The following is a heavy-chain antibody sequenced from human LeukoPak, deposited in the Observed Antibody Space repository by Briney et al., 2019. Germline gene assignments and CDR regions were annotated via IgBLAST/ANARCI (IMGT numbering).Heavy chain of an antibody. D-gene: IGHD3-3*01. CDR1: GFTFRSYA. V-gene: IGHV3-23*01. CDR3: AKGVDFWSGLDY. CDR2: ISGSGGST. Sequence: GGSLRLSCTASGFTFRSYAMTWVRHAPGKGLEWVSVISGSGGSTYYADSVKGRFTNSRDNSNNTLYLQMNGLRAEDTAVYYCAKGVDFWSGLDYWGQATLVTVSS. J-gene: IGHJ4*02.